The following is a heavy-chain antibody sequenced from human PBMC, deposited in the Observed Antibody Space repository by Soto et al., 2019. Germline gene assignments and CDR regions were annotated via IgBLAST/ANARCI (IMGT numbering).Heavy chain of an antibody. V-gene: IGHV3-21*01. D-gene: IGHD3-22*01. CDR3: ARDDSSGYYYGINWFDP. CDR1: GFTFSSYS. CDR2: ISSSSSYI. J-gene: IGHJ5*02. Sequence: EVQLVESGGGLVKPGGSLRLSCAASGFTFSSYSMNWVRQAPGKGLEWVSSISSSSSYIYYADSVKGRFTISRDNAKNSLYLQMNSLRAEDTAVYYCARDDSSGYYYGINWFDPWGQGTLVTVSS.